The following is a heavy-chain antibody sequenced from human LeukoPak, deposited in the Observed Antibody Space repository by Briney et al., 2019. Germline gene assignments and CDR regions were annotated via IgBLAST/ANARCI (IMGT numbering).Heavy chain of an antibody. CDR3: ARGFGYSSGWHNFDY. D-gene: IGHD6-19*01. J-gene: IGHJ4*02. Sequence: SETLSLTCAVYGGSFSGYYWSWIRQPPGKGLEWIGEINHRGSTNYNPSLKSRVTISVDTSKNQFSLKLSSVTAADTAVYYCARGFGYSSGWHNFDYWGQGTLVTVSS. V-gene: IGHV4-34*01. CDR1: GGSFSGYY. CDR2: INHRGST.